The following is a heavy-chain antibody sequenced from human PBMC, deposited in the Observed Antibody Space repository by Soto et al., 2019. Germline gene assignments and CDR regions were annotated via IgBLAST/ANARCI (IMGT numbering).Heavy chain of an antibody. V-gene: IGHV3-23*01. Sequence: EVQVLESGGGLVQPGGSLRLSCAASGFSFSSYAMSWVRQAPGKGLEWVSPISGSGGSTYYADSVKGRFTISRDNSKNTLYLKMNSLRAEDTAVYYCAKGVAVAGRYYYGMDVWGQGTTVTVSS. CDR3: AKGVAVAGRYYYGMDV. CDR1: GFSFSSYA. D-gene: IGHD6-19*01. J-gene: IGHJ6*02. CDR2: ISGSGGST.